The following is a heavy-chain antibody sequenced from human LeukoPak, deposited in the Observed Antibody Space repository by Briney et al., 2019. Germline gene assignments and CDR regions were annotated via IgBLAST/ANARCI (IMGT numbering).Heavy chain of an antibody. V-gene: IGHV3-30*18. D-gene: IGHD2/OR15-2a*01. CDR3: AKDLSGSFDY. CDR1: GFTFGDYV. CDR2: ISYDGSNK. Sequence: GGSLRLSCVASGFTFGDYVIHRVRQAPGKGLEWVAVISYDGSNKYYADSVKGRFTISRDNSKNTLYLQMNSLRAEDTAVYYCAKDLSGSFDYWGQGTLVTVSS. J-gene: IGHJ4*02.